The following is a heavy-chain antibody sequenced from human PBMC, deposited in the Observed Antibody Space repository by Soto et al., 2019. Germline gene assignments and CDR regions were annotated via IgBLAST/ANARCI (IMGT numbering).Heavy chain of an antibody. D-gene: IGHD1-7*01. CDR3: ARGSGITGTTKDWFDP. V-gene: IGHV4-30-4*01. CDR1: GGFIISGDYY. CDR2: MYSSGTT. Sequence: SETLSLTCTVSGGFIISGDYYWSWIRQSPGKGLEWIGYMYSSGTTYYNPSLKSRVTISIDASKNQFYLRLSPVTAADTAVYYCARGSGITGTTKDWFDPWGQGTLVTVSS. J-gene: IGHJ5*02.